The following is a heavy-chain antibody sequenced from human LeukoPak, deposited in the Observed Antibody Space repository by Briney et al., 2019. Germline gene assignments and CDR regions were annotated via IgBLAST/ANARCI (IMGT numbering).Heavy chain of an antibody. V-gene: IGHV4-38-2*01. CDR3: ARAGWLQSKRIQHWYFDL. CDR2: IYHSGST. J-gene: IGHJ2*01. Sequence: PSETLSLTCAVSGYSISSGYYWGWIRQPPGKGLEWIGSIYHSGSTYYNPSLKSRVTISVDTSKNQFSLKLSSVTAADTAVYYCARAGWLQSKRIQHWYFDLWGRGTLVTVSS. D-gene: IGHD5-24*01. CDR1: GYSISSGYY.